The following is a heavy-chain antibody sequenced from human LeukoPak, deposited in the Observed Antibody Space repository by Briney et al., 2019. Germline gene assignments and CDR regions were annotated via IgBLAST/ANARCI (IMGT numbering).Heavy chain of an antibody. J-gene: IGHJ4*02. CDR3: AKNTWLGGT. CDR1: GGSISDYD. CDR2: ISNSGST. V-gene: IGHV4-59*01. D-gene: IGHD6-19*01. Sequence: SETLSLTCTASGGSISDYDWSWIRQPPEKGLEWIGYISNSGSTNYNPSLKSRVTISVDTSKSQFSLKLSSVTAADTAVYYCAKNTWLGGTWGQGALVTVSS.